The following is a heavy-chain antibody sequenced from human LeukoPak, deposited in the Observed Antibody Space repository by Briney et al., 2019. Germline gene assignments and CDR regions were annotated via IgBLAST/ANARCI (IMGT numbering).Heavy chain of an antibody. CDR1: GFTVSSNY. J-gene: IGHJ3*02. CDR2: IYSGGST. CDR3: ARSVEVDASDI. D-gene: IGHD5/OR15-5a*01. V-gene: IGHV3-53*01. Sequence: GGSLRLSCAASGFTVSSNYMSWVRQAPGKGLEWVSVIYSGGSTYYADSVKGRFTISRDNSKNTLYLQMNSLRAEDTAVYYCARSVEVDASDIWGQGTMVTVSS.